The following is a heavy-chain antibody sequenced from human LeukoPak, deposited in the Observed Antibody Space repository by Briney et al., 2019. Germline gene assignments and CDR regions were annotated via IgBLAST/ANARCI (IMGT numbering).Heavy chain of an antibody. CDR3: AKDKGWDGSGNFDY. CDR2: ISGSGGST. V-gene: IGHV3-23*01. D-gene: IGHD3-10*01. Sequence: PGGSLRLSCAASGFTFSSYAMSWVRQAPGKGLEWVSAISGSGGSTYYADSVKGRFTISRDNSKNTLYLQMNSLRAEDTAVYCCAKDKGWDGSGNFDYWGQGTLVTVSS. CDR1: GFTFSSYA. J-gene: IGHJ4*02.